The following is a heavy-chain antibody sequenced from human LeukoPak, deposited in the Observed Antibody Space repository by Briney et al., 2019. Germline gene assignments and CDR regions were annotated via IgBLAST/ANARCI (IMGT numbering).Heavy chain of an antibody. Sequence: PSETLSLTCSVSGGSITGYSWSWIRQPPGKGLEWIGYIYYSGDTYYNASLKSRVSFSVDTSQKQFSLKLKSVTAADTAVYCCVRGPYGSSISNWFDPWGQGILVIVSS. CDR3: VRGPYGSSISNWFDP. J-gene: IGHJ5*02. CDR1: GGSITGYS. V-gene: IGHV4-59*01. D-gene: IGHD3-10*01. CDR2: IYYSGDT.